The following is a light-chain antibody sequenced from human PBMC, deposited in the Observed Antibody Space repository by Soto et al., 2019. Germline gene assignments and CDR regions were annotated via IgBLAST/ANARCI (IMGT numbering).Light chain of an antibody. V-gene: IGLV1-51*01. J-gene: IGLJ1*01. CDR3: GTWDSSLSGGV. CDR2: DNN. Sequence: QSVLTQPPSVSAAPGQKVTISCSGSSSNIGNNYVSWYQQLPGTAPKLLIYDNNKRPSGIPDRFSGSKSGTSATLGITGLQTGDEDDYYCGTWDSSLSGGVFGTGTKLTVL. CDR1: SSNIGNNY.